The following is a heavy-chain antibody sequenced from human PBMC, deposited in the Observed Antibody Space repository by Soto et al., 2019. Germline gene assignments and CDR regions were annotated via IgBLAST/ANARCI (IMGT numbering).Heavy chain of an antibody. Sequence: SETLSLTCTVSGGSISSSSYYWGWIRQPPGKGLEWIGSIYYSGSTYYNPSLKSRVTISVDTSKNQFSLKLSSVTAADTAVYYCARQGAAAGTGDDYWGQGTLVTVSS. D-gene: IGHD6-13*01. CDR2: IYYSGST. CDR1: GGSISSSSYY. CDR3: ARQGAAAGTGDDY. V-gene: IGHV4-39*01. J-gene: IGHJ4*02.